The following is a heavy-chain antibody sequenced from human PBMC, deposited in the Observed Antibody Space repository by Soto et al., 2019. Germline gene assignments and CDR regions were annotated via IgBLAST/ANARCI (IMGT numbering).Heavy chain of an antibody. CDR3: ARDFRWSEEADYYYYGMDV. CDR1: GFTFSSYE. CDR2: IRSSGSTI. Sequence: GGSLRLSCAASGFTFSSYEMNWVRQAPGKGLEWVSYIRSSGSTIYYADSVKGRFTISRDNAKNSLYLQMNSLRAEDTAVYYCARDFRWSEEADYYYYGMDVWGQGTTVTVSS. J-gene: IGHJ6*02. D-gene: IGHD1-26*01. V-gene: IGHV3-48*03.